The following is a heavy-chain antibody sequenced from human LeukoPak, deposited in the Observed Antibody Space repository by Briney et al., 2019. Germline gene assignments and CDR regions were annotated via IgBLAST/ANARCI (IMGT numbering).Heavy chain of an antibody. D-gene: IGHD4-17*01. Sequence: PSETLSLTCTVSGGSISSSSYYWGWSRQTPGKGLEWSGSIYYSGSTYYNPSLKSRVTISVDTSKNQFSLKLSSVTAADTAVYYCASSHRYGDYPGYFDYWGQGTLVTVSS. CDR1: GGSISSSSYY. V-gene: IGHV4-39*07. CDR3: ASSHRYGDYPGYFDY. J-gene: IGHJ4*02. CDR2: IYYSGST.